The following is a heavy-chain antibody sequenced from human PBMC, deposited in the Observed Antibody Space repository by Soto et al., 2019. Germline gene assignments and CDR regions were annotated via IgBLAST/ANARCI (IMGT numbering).Heavy chain of an antibody. Sequence: GGSLRLSCAASGFTFSSYGMHWVRQAPGKGLEWVAVISYDGNNKYYADSVKGRFTISRDNSKNTLYLQMNSLRTEDTAVYYCASRYPPDYWGQGTLVTVSP. CDR2: ISYDGNNK. J-gene: IGHJ4*02. D-gene: IGHD1-20*01. CDR1: GFTFSSYG. V-gene: IGHV3-30*03. CDR3: ASRYPPDY.